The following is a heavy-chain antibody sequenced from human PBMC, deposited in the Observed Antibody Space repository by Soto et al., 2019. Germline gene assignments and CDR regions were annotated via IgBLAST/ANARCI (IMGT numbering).Heavy chain of an antibody. CDR3: ARVPGVVVSADDAFDI. CDR2: IYHSGSA. V-gene: IGHV4-4*02. J-gene: IGHJ3*02. Sequence: QVQLQESGPGLVKPSGTLSLTCAVSGGSVSSSNWWSWVRQSPGKGLEWMGEIYHSGSAHYNPSLKSRATISLDKSKNQVSLRLTSVTAAYTAVYYCARVPGVVVSADDAFDIWGPGTRVIVSS. D-gene: IGHD2-21*02. CDR1: GGSVSSSNW.